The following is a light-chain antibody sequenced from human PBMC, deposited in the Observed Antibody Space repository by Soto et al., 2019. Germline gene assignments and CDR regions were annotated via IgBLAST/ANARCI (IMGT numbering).Light chain of an antibody. CDR3: CSYAGSSTLV. Sequence: QSVLTQPASVSGSPGQSITISCTGTSSYVGSYKFVSWYQQHPVKAPKLMIYEGSKRPSGVSNRFSGSKSGNTASLTISGLQAEDEADYYCCSYAGSSTLVFGGGTKVTVL. CDR2: EGS. CDR1: SSYVGSYKF. J-gene: IGLJ2*01. V-gene: IGLV2-23*01.